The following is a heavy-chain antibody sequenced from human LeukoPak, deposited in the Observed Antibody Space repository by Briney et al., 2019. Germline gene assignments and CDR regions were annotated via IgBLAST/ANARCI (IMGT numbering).Heavy chain of an antibody. D-gene: IGHD6-13*01. CDR3: ARESGYSSSWYWFDP. Sequence: ASVKVSCKASGYTFTSYGISWVRQAPGQGLEWMGWISAYNGNTNYAQKLQGRVTITTDTSTSTAYMELRSLRSDDTAVYYCARESGYSSSWYWFDPWGQGTLVTVSS. J-gene: IGHJ5*02. CDR2: ISAYNGNT. CDR1: GYTFTSYG. V-gene: IGHV1-18*01.